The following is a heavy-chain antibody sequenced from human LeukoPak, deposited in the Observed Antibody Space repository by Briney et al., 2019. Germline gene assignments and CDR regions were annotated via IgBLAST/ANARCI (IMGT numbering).Heavy chain of an antibody. Sequence: GGSLRLSCAASGFTFSSYAMSWVRQAPGKGLEWVSAISGSGGSTYYADSVKGRFTISRDNSKNTVYLQMNSLRAEDTAVYYCAKQPIVVVPAAMEYNWFDPWGQGTLVTVSS. CDR3: AKQPIVVVPAAMEYNWFDP. CDR2: ISGSGGST. D-gene: IGHD2-2*01. V-gene: IGHV3-23*01. J-gene: IGHJ5*02. CDR1: GFTFSSYA.